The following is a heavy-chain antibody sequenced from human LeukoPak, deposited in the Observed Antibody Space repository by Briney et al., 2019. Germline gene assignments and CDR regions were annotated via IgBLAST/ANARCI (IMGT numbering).Heavy chain of an antibody. CDR2: ISSSSSYI. D-gene: IGHD1-26*01. CDR3: ARWGIVGHDAFDL. CDR1: GFTFSSYS. J-gene: IGHJ3*01. Sequence: GGSLRLSCAASGFTFSSYSMNWVRQAPGKGLEWVSSISSSSSYIYYADSVKGRFTISRDNAKNSLYLQMDSLRDEDTAVYYCARWGIVGHDAFDLWGQGTMVTVSS. V-gene: IGHV3-21*01.